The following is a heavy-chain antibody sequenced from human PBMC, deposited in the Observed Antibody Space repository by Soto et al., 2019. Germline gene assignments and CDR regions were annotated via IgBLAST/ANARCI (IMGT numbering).Heavy chain of an antibody. D-gene: IGHD1-26*01. J-gene: IGHJ4*02. Sequence: XETLSLTCTVSGCSVSSGSYYWSWIRQPPGKGLEWIGYIYYSGSTNYNPSLKSRVTISVDTSKNQFSLKLSSVTAADTAVYYCASHSGSYFTSDYWGQGTLVTVSS. CDR1: GCSVSSGSYY. CDR2: IYYSGST. CDR3: ASHSGSYFTSDY. V-gene: IGHV4-61*01.